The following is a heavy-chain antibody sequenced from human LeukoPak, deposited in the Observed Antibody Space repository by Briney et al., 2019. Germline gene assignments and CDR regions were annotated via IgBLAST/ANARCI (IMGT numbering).Heavy chain of an antibody. Sequence: PGGSLRLSCAASGFTFSTYAMSWVRQAPGKRLEWVSATSGNGGTTYHADSVKGRLTISRDNSKNTLYLQMNSLKAEDTALYYCAKEGYGSTWNADFDFWGQGTLVTVSS. CDR3: AKEGYGSTWNADFDF. V-gene: IGHV3-23*01. CDR1: GFTFSTYA. J-gene: IGHJ4*02. D-gene: IGHD6-13*01. CDR2: TSGNGGTT.